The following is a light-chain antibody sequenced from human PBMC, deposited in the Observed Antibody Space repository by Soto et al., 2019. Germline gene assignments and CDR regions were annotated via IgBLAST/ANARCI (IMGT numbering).Light chain of an antibody. V-gene: IGLV1-51*01. CDR2: DNN. CDR3: GTWESYLSVGV. CDR1: SSNIGDNP. Sequence: QSVLTQPPSASGTPGQRITISCSGSSSNIGDNPVNWYQQLPGAAPKLLLYDNNKRPSGIPDRFSGSKSGTSATLGITGLQTADEADYYCGTWESYLSVGVFGGGTKLTVL. J-gene: IGLJ2*01.